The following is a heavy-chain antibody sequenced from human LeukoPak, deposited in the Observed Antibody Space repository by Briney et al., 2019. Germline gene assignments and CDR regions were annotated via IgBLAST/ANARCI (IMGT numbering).Heavy chain of an antibody. CDR3: ARQRGHMEATISSNWFDP. CDR2: ISHSGTT. D-gene: IGHD5-12*01. Sequence: SETLSLTCTVSGGSMNNNSYFWDWDWIRQPPGKGLEWIGSISHSGTTLFNPSLMSRVTISKDTSKNQFSLKLCSVTAADTAVYYCARQRGHMEATISSNWFDPWGQGTLVTVSS. V-gene: IGHV4-39*01. J-gene: IGHJ5*02. CDR1: GGSMNNNSYFWD.